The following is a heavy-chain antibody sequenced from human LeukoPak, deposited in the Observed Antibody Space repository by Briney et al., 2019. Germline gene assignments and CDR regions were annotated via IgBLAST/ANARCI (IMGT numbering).Heavy chain of an antibody. CDR2: ISSDGNNI. Sequence: PGGSLRLSCAASGFTFSSYSMNWVRQAPGKGLVWVSRISSDGNNIQYADSVKGRFTISRDNAKNTLYLQMNSLRVEDTAVCYCARIIVGATGIDYWGQGTLVTVSP. J-gene: IGHJ4*02. D-gene: IGHD1-26*01. CDR1: GFTFSSYS. CDR3: ARIIVGATGIDY. V-gene: IGHV3-74*01.